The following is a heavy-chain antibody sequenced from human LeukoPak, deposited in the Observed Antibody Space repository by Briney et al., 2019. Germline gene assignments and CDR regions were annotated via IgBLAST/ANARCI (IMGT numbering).Heavy chain of an antibody. V-gene: IGHV3-7*01. D-gene: IGHD5-24*01. CDR2: INPDGSQK. CDR1: GFSFSGSW. Sequence: GESLRLSSAASGFSFSGSWMNWVRQAPGKGLEWVANINPDGSQKRFVDSVMGRFTMSRDNAKNSVYLQMNRLKSEDTAVFYCAAWTDRGYNFWGQGTLVTVSS. J-gene: IGHJ4*02. CDR3: AAWTDRGYNF.